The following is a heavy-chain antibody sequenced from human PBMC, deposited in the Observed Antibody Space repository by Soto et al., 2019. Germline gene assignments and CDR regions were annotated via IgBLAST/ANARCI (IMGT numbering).Heavy chain of an antibody. CDR2: IIPMFTTV. D-gene: IGHD6-13*01. Sequence: QVQLVQSGAEVKKPGSSVKVSCKASGGTFSSYAISWVRQAPGQGLEWMGGIIPMFTTVNYARKFQGRVTITADESTSTAYMELSSLRSEDTAVYYCARTGGPYSSSYYWFDPWGQGTLVTVSS. J-gene: IGHJ5*02. V-gene: IGHV1-69*01. CDR1: GGTFSSYA. CDR3: ARTGGPYSSSYYWFDP.